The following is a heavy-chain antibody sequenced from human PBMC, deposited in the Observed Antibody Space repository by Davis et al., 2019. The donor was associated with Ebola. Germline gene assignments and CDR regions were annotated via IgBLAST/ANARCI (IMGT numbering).Heavy chain of an antibody. CDR3: ARDYYDSSGYPSRYFDL. CDR2: IIPIFGTV. J-gene: IGHJ2*01. Sequence: AASVKVSCKSSGSTFSNSAISWVRQAPGQGLEWMGGIIPIFGTVTYAQKFQGRVTITTDESTRTDYMELSSLRSEDTAVYYCARDYYDSSGYPSRYFDLWGRGTLVTVSS. CDR1: GSTFSNSA. V-gene: IGHV1-69*05. D-gene: IGHD3-22*01.